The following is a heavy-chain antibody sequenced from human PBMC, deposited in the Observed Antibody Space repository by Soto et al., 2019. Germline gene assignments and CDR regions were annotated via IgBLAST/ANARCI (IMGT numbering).Heavy chain of an antibody. CDR2: IFWDDDA. D-gene: IGHD2-21*01. J-gene: IGHJ3*01. Sequence: QITLKESGPTLVKPKQTLTLTCIFSGFSFSADGVGVGWIRQPPGKALEWLALIFWDDDAHYSPSLKSRLTITKDTSKNKVVLTMTNMDPVDTATYYCAHAYGGTSWPNDAFDVWGPGTVVTVSS. CDR3: AHAYGGTSWPNDAFDV. CDR1: GFSFSADGVG. V-gene: IGHV2-5*02.